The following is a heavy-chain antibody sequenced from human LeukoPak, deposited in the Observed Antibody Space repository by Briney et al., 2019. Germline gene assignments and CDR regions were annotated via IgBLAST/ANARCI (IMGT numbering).Heavy chain of an antibody. CDR1: GGSISSKSYH. V-gene: IGHV4-39*01. J-gene: IGHJ4*02. D-gene: IGHD3-16*01. CDR2: ISYSGRT. CDR3: ARHVESLGSGFPFDY. Sequence: SETLSLTCTVSGGSISSKSYHWDWIRQPPGKGLEWIGTISYSGRTYYNPPLQSRVTISEDSSKNQFSPRLTSVTAADTALYYCARHVESLGSGFPFDYWGQGTLVTVSS.